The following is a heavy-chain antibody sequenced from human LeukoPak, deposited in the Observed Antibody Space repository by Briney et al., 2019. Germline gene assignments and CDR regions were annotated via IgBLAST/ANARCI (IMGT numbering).Heavy chain of an antibody. J-gene: IGHJ4*02. V-gene: IGHV3-23*01. CDR1: GFTFSSYT. CDR3: ANNRVAYYFDY. CDR2: ISGSGGST. Sequence: PGGSLRLSCAASGFTFSSYTMSWVRQAPGKGLEWVSGISGSGGSTYYADSVKGRFTISRDNSKNTRYLQMNSLRAEDTAVYYCANNRVAYYFDYWGQGTLVTVSS. D-gene: IGHD2-15*01.